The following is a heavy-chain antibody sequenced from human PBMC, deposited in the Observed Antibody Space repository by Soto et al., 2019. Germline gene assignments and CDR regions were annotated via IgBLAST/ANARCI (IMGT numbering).Heavy chain of an antibody. J-gene: IGHJ6*02. Sequence: PVGSLRLSCAASGFSFSSYSMNWVRQTPGKGLEWVSHISSGGTTIYYADSVKGRFTISRDNAKNSLYLQMNSLRAEDTAVYYCASSTTVFYGMDVWGPGTTVTVS. CDR1: GFSFSSYS. D-gene: IGHD4-17*01. V-gene: IGHV3-48*01. CDR3: ASSTTVFYGMDV. CDR2: ISSGGTTI.